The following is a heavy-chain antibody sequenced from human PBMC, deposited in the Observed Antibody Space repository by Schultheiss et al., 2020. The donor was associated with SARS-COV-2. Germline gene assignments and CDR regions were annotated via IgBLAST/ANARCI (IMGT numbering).Heavy chain of an antibody. Sequence: SETLSLTCTVSGGSISSYYWSWIRQPPGKGLEWIGSIYYSGSTNYNPSLKSRVTISVDTSKNQFSLKLSSVTAADTAVYYCARTSTPAYYYYMDVWGKGTTVTVSS. V-gene: IGHV4-59*12. CDR3: ARTSTPAYYYYMDV. CDR1: GGSISSYY. J-gene: IGHJ6*03. CDR2: IYYSGST.